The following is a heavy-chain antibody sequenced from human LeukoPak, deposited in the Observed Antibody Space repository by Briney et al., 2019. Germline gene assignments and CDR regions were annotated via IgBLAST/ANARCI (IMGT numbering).Heavy chain of an antibody. CDR3: ASPSDTYYDILTGRFDY. V-gene: IGHV3-30*03. CDR2: ISYDGSNK. Sequence: TGRSLRLSCAASGFTFSSYGMHWVRQAPGKGLEWVAVISYDGSNKYYADSVKGRFTISRDNSKNTLYLQMNSLRAEDTAVYYCASPSDTYYDILTGRFDYWGQGTLVTVSS. J-gene: IGHJ4*02. D-gene: IGHD3-9*01. CDR1: GFTFSSYG.